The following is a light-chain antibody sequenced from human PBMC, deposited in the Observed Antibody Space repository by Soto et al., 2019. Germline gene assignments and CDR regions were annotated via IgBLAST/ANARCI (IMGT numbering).Light chain of an antibody. V-gene: IGKV1-5*01. CDR2: DAS. CDR3: QQYNSYSRT. Sequence: DIQMTQSPSTLSASVGDRVTITCRASQSVSSWLAWYQQKPGKAPKLLIYDASSLESGVPSRFSGSGSGPESTLTISSLQPDGFATYSCQQYNSYSRTFGQGTKVEIK. J-gene: IGKJ1*01. CDR1: QSVSSW.